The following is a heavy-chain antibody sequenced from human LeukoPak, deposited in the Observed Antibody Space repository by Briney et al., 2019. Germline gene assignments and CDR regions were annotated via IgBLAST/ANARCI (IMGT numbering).Heavy chain of an antibody. CDR2: ISGSGGST. V-gene: IGHV3-23*01. CDR3: AKFLPTHIVVANYYFDY. CDR1: GFTFSSYA. Sequence: GGSLRLSCAASGFTFSSYAMSWVRQAPGKGLDWVSAISGSGGSTYYADSVKGRFAISRDNSKNTLYLQMNSLRAEDTAVYYCAKFLPTHIVVANYYFDYWGQGTLVTVSS. D-gene: IGHD2-21*01. J-gene: IGHJ4*02.